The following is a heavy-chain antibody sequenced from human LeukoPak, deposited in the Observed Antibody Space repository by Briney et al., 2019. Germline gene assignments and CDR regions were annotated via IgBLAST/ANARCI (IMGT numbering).Heavy chain of an antibody. CDR2: IQYDGSKK. Sequence: PGGSLRLSCVASGFTFSSNGMHWVRQAPGKGLEWVTFIQYDGSKKYYADSVKGRFTISRDNSKNTLYLEMNSLRAEDTAVYYCAKDPDAVTTQADYWGQGTLVTVSS. CDR3: AKDPDAVTTQADY. J-gene: IGHJ4*02. V-gene: IGHV3-30*02. CDR1: GFTFSSNG. D-gene: IGHD4-17*01.